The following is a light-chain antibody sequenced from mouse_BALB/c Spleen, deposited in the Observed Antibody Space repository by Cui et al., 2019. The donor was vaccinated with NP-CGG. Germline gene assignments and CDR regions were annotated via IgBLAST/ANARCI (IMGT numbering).Light chain of an antibody. V-gene: IGLV1*01. J-gene: IGLJ1*01. Sequence: QAVVTQESALPTSPGETLTLTCRSSTGTITTSNYANWVQEKPDHLFTGLIGGTNNRAPGVPARFSGSLIGDKAALTITGAQTEDEAIYFCALWYSNHWVFGGGTKLTVL. CDR3: ALWYSNHWV. CDR1: TGTITTSNY. CDR2: GTN.